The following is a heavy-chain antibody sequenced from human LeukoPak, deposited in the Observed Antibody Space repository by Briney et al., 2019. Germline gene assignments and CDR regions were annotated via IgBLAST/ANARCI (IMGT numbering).Heavy chain of an antibody. CDR2: ISSSSSYI. CDR3: ARATFGGVIAVRGVERFDY. V-gene: IGHV3-21*01. D-gene: IGHD3-16*02. CDR1: GFTFSHYG. J-gene: IGHJ4*02. Sequence: KSGGSLRLSCAASGFTFSHYGMNWVRQAPGKGLEWVSSISSSSSYIYYADSVKGRFTISRDNAKNSLYLQMNSLRAEDTAVYYCARATFGGVIAVRGVERFDYWGQGTLVTVSS.